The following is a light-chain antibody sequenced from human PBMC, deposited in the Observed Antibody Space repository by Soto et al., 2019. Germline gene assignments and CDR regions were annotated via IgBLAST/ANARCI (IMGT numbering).Light chain of an antibody. V-gene: IGLV2-23*02. Sequence: QSALNQPASVSGSTGQSITLSCTGTSSDVGSYKLVSWYQQHPGKAPKLMISEVSKRPSGISDRFSGSKSGSTASLTISGLQAEDEADYYCCSYAGTSTHTVFGGGTQLTVL. CDR3: CSYAGTSTHTV. J-gene: IGLJ7*01. CDR2: EVS. CDR1: SSDVGSYKL.